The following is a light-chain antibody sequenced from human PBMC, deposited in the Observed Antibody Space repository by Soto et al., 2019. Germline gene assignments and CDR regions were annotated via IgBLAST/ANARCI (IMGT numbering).Light chain of an antibody. J-gene: IGLJ2*01. CDR3: SSYTSSSTL. V-gene: IGLV2-14*01. Sequence: QSVLTQPASVSGSPGQSITISCTGTSSDVGRYNYVSWYQQHPGKAPKLMIYEVSNRPSGVSNRVSGSKSDNTAALTISGLQADDEADYYCSSYTSSSTLFGGGTKLTVL. CDR1: SSDVGRYNY. CDR2: EVS.